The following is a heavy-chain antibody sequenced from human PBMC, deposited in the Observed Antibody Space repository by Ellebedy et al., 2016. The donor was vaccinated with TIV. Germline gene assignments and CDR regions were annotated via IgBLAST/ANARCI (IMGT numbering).Heavy chain of an antibody. J-gene: IGHJ5*02. D-gene: IGHD4-17*01. CDR3: ARRGSYGDYSVRVNSWFDL. Sequence: GESLKISCAASGFSFRSYWMSWVRQAPGKGLEWVANIYQDGSEQYYVDSVKGRFTISRDNARNSVYLQMNSLIAEDTAVYYCARRGSYGDYSVRVNSWFDLWGQGTLVTVSS. CDR1: GFSFRSYW. V-gene: IGHV3-7*01. CDR2: IYQDGSEQ.